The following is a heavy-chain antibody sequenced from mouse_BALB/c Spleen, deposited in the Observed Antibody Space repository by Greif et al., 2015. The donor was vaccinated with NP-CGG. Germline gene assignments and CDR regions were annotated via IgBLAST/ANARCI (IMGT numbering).Heavy chain of an antibody. V-gene: IGHV10S3*01. CDR3: VREPRGSSGAMDY. CDR2: IRSKSNNYAT. D-gene: IGHD1-1*01. CDR1: GFTFNTNA. J-gene: IGHJ4*01. Sequence: EVKVVESGGGLVQPKGSLKLSCAASGFTFNTNAMNWVRQAPGKGLEWVARIRSKSNNYATYYADSVKDRFTTSRDDSQSMLYLQMNNLKTEDTAIYYCVREPRGSSGAMDYWGQGTSVTVSS.